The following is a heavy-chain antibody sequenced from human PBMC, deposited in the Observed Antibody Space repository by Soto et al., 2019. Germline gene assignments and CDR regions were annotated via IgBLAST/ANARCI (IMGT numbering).Heavy chain of an antibody. D-gene: IGHD3-9*01. Sequence: QVQLGQSGAEVKKPGSSVKVSCKASGGTFSPYTINWVRQDPGQGLEWMGRIIPFHGVTNYAQKFQARVTITADKSTSTAYMELSGLRFEDTAMYYCTRDWEITVSTWSFAGFCGRGTLVTVSS. J-gene: IGHJ4*02. CDR3: TRDWEITVSTWSFAGF. V-gene: IGHV1-69*08. CDR2: IIPFHGVT. CDR1: GGTFSPYT.